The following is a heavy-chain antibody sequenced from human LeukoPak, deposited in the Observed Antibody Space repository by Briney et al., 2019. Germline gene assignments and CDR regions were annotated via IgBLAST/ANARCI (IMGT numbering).Heavy chain of an antibody. CDR2: IYHSGST. Sequence: KTSETLSLTCAVSGGSISSGGYSWSWIRQPPGKGLEWIGYIYHSGSTYYNPSLKSRVTISVDTSKNQFSLKLSSVTAADTAVYYCARISDSSGWYWFRGSGVYNWFDPWGQGTLVTVSS. V-gene: IGHV4-30-2*02. D-gene: IGHD6-19*01. J-gene: IGHJ5*02. CDR1: GGSISSGGYS. CDR3: ARISDSSGWYWFRGSGVYNWFDP.